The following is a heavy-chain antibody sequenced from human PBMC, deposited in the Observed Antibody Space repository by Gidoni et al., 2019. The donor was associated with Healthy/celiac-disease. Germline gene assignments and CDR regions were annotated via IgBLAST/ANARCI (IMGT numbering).Heavy chain of an antibody. Sequence: EVQLVESGGGLVQPGGSLRPSCAASGFPFSSYSMNWVRQAPGKGLEWVSYISSSSSTIYYADSVKGRFTISRDNAKNSLYLQMNSLRAEDTAVYYCVSPDRSSGGWVYWGQGTLVTVSS. CDR1: GFPFSSYS. J-gene: IGHJ4*02. V-gene: IGHV3-48*01. D-gene: IGHD6-19*01. CDR2: ISSSSSTI. CDR3: VSPDRSSGGWVY.